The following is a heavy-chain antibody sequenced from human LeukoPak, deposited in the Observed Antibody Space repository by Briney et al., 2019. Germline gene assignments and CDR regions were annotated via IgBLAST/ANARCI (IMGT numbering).Heavy chain of an antibody. Sequence: GGSLRLSCAASGFTFSSYVMSWVRQAPGKGLEWVAFIRSDGSYEYYAGSVEGRFTISRDNSKNMLYLQMNSLRAEDTAVYYCAKDEVYVGATYFDYWGQGTLVTVSS. V-gene: IGHV3-30*02. CDR3: AKDEVYVGATYFDY. CDR1: GFTFSSYV. D-gene: IGHD1-26*01. CDR2: IRSDGSYE. J-gene: IGHJ4*02.